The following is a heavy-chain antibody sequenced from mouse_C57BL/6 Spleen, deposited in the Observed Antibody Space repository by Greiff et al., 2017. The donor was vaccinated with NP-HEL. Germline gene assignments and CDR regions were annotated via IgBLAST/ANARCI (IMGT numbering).Heavy chain of an antibody. Sequence: EVQLQQSGPELVKPGASVKIPCKASGYTFTDYNMDWVKQSHGKSLEWIGDINPNNGGTIYNQKFKGKATLTVDKSSSTAYMELRSLTSEDTAVYYCAREGYYYYGSSYDYAMDYWGQGTSVTVSS. CDR3: AREGYYYYGSSYDYAMDY. D-gene: IGHD1-1*01. CDR1: GYTFTDYN. V-gene: IGHV1-18*01. CDR2: INPNNGGT. J-gene: IGHJ4*01.